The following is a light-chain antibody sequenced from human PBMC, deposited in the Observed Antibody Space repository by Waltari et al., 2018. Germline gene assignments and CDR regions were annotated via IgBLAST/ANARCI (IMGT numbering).Light chain of an antibody. Sequence: EIVLTQSPGTLSFSPAERATLSCRASQSPSSSYLAWYQQKHGQAPRLLIYVPSSRATGIPDRFSGSGSGTDFTLTISRLEPEDFAGYSCQQYGSSPPTFGQGTKLEI. CDR1: QSPSSSY. J-gene: IGKJ2*01. CDR3: QQYGSSPPT. V-gene: IGKV3-20*01. CDR2: VPS.